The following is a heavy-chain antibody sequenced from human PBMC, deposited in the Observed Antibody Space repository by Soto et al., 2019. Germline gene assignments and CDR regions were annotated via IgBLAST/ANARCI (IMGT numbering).Heavy chain of an antibody. CDR2: INPNSGGT. CDR1: GYTFTGDY. V-gene: IGHV1-2*04. D-gene: IGHD1-1*01. J-gene: IGHJ3*02. CDR3: AREGSTTGTVMYAFDI. Sequence: GASVKGACKASGYTFTGDYMHWVRQAPGQGLEWMGWINPNSGGTNYAQKFQGWVTMTRDTSISTAYMELSRLRSDDTAVYYCAREGSTTGTVMYAFDIWGQGTMVTVS.